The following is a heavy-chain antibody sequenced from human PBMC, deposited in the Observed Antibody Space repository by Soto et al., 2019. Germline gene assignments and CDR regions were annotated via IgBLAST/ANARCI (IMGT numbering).Heavy chain of an antibody. CDR1: GGTFSSYA. CDR2: IIPIFGTA. Sequence: QVQLVQSGAEVKKPGSSVKVSCKASGGTFSSYAISWVRQAPGQGLEWMGGIIPIFGTANYAQKFQGRVTITADESTSTDYMELSSLRSEDTAVYYCARSPTPHKYYYGSGDNWFDPWGQGTLVTVSS. V-gene: IGHV1-69*01. J-gene: IGHJ5*02. CDR3: ARSPTPHKYYYGSGDNWFDP. D-gene: IGHD3-10*01.